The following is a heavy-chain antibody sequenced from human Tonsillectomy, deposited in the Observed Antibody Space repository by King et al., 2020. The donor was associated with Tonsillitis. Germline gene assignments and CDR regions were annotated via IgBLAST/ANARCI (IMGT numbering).Heavy chain of an antibody. D-gene: IGHD5-18*01. CDR3: ARDVLEYTYGTYNYYYGMDV. J-gene: IGHJ6*02. CDR1: GFTFSDYY. V-gene: IGHV3-11*06. CDR2: IRSGKGYT. Sequence: VQLVESGGGLVKPGGSLRLSCVASGFTFSDYYMSWIRQAPGKGLEWVSYIRSGKGYTNYADSVKGRFTISRDNAKHSLYLQMNRLRAEDTSVYYCARDVLEYTYGTYNYYYGMDVWGQGTSVIVSS.